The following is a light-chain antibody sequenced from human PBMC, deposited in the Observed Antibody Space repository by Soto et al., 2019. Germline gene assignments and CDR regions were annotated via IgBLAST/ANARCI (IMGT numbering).Light chain of an antibody. CDR3: QQYNSYSWT. CDR1: QSLNNW. V-gene: IGKV1-5*03. Sequence: DIQMTQSPSTLSASVGDRVTITCRASQSLNNWLAWYQQKPGKAPKLLIYKAYSLESGVPSRFSGSGSGTEFTLTISSLQPDDFATYYCQQYNSYSWTFGQGAKVDIK. CDR2: KAY. J-gene: IGKJ1*01.